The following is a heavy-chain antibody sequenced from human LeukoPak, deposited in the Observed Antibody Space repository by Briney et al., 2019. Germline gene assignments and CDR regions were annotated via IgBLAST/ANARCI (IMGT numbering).Heavy chain of an antibody. V-gene: IGHV1-8*01. Sequence: ASVKVSCKASGYTFTSYDINWVRQATGQGLEWMGWMNPNSGNTGYAQKFQGRVTMTRNTSISTAYMELSRLRSDDTAVYYCARVLNRGSSSSFGYWGQGTLVTVSS. D-gene: IGHD6-6*01. J-gene: IGHJ4*02. CDR2: MNPNSGNT. CDR1: GYTFTSYD. CDR3: ARVLNRGSSSSFGY.